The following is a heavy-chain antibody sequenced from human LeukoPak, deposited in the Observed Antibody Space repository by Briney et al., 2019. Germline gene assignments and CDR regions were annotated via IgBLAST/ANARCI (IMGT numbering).Heavy chain of an antibody. CDR3: ASGNRDFDS. Sequence: SRTLSLTCSISGDSVSTNSVAWNWIRQSPSRGLEWLGRTYYRSKWSHDYAPSVQSRITINPYTSKNQFSLHLNSVTLEDTAVYYCASGNRDFDSWGQGTLVTVSS. V-gene: IGHV6-1*01. D-gene: IGHD1-26*01. CDR1: GDSVSTNSVA. CDR2: TYYRSKWSH. J-gene: IGHJ5*01.